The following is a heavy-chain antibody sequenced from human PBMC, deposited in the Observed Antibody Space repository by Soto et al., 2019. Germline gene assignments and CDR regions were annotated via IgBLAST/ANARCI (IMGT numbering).Heavy chain of an antibody. D-gene: IGHD1-26*01. J-gene: IGHJ4*02. CDR2: ISYDGSNK. Sequence: QVQLVESGGGVVQPGRSLRLSCAASGFTFSSYGMHWVRQAPGKGLEWVAVISYDGSNKYYADSVKGRFTISRDNSKNTLYLQMNSLRAEDTAVYSCANDHKATSGSYNYWGQGTLVTVSS. CDR3: ANDHKATSGSYNY. V-gene: IGHV3-30*18. CDR1: GFTFSSYG.